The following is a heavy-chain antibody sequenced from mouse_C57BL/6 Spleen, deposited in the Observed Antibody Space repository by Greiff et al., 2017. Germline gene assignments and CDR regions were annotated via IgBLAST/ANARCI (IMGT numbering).Heavy chain of an antibody. V-gene: IGHV1-59*01. CDR3: ARGYDGYYDYFDY. Sequence: VQLQQPGAELVRPGTSVKLSCKASGYTFTSYWMHWVKQRPGQGLEWIGVIDPSDSYTNYNQKFKGKATLTVDTSSSTAYMQLSSLTSEDSAVYYCARGYDGYYDYFDYWGQGTTLTVSS. CDR2: IDPSDSYT. J-gene: IGHJ2*01. CDR1: GYTFTSYW. D-gene: IGHD2-3*01.